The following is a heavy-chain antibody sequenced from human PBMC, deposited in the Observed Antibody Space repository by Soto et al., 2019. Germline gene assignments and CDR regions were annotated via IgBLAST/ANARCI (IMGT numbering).Heavy chain of an antibody. CDR2: VSISSRTI. J-gene: IGHJ5*02. Sequence: GGSLRLSCAASGFTFRSYSMNWVRQPPGKGLEWVSYVSISSRTIYYADSVKGRFTISRDDAKNSLYLQMNSLRDEDTSVYYCARDNGIAGSFDPWGQGTLVTVSS. CDR3: ARDNGIAGSFDP. D-gene: IGHD6-13*01. V-gene: IGHV3-48*02. CDR1: GFTFRSYS.